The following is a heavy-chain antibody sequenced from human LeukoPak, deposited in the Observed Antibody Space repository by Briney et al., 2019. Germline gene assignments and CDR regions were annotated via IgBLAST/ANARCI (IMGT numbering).Heavy chain of an antibody. CDR1: GGSISSYY. V-gene: IGHV4-59*08. Sequence: IPSETLSLTCTVSGGSISSYYWSWIRQPPGKGLEWIGYIYYSGSTNYNPSLKSRVTISVDTSKNQFSLKLSSVTAADTAVYYCARGYYDFWSGYIYYYYGMDVWGQGTTVTVSS. D-gene: IGHD3-3*01. J-gene: IGHJ6*02. CDR2: IYYSGST. CDR3: ARGYYDFWSGYIYYYYGMDV.